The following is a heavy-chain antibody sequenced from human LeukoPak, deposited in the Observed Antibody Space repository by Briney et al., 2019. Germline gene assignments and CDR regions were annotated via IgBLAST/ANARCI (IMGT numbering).Heavy chain of an antibody. D-gene: IGHD3-9*01. V-gene: IGHV3-30*18. Sequence: GGSLRLSCAAPGFTFSSYGMHWVRQAPGKGLEWVAVISYDGSNKYYADSVKSRFTISRDNSKNTLYLQMNSLRAEDTAVYYCAKDPERYFDWLSDTRDYGMDVWGKGTTVTVSS. J-gene: IGHJ6*04. CDR2: ISYDGSNK. CDR3: AKDPERYFDWLSDTRDYGMDV. CDR1: GFTFSSYG.